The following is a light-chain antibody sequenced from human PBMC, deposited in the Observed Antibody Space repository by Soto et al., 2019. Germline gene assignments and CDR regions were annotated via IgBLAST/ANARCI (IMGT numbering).Light chain of an antibody. CDR1: QGIRND. J-gene: IGKJ1*01. V-gene: IGKV1-17*01. CDR3: LQDNSYPWT. CDR2: AAS. Sequence: DIQMTQSPSSLSASVGDRVTITCRASQGIRNDLGWYQQKPGKAPKRLIYAASRLQSGVPSRFSGSGSGTEINVTIRSLQPVYFSTYFRLQDNSYPWTFGQGTKVEIK.